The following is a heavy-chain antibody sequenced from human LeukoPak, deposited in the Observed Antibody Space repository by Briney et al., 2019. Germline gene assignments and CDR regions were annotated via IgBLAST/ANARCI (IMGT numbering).Heavy chain of an antibody. Sequence: GGSLRLSCAASGFTFSSFAMIWVRQAPGKGLEWVSGISGSGGDTYYADSVQGRFTVSRDNSKSTLYLQMTSLRAEDTAVYFCAKVRFDSSGYYYTYYYYGMDVWGQGTTVTVSS. J-gene: IGHJ6*02. D-gene: IGHD3-22*01. CDR2: ISGSGGDT. CDR1: GFTFSSFA. CDR3: AKVRFDSSGYYYTYYYYGMDV. V-gene: IGHV3-23*01.